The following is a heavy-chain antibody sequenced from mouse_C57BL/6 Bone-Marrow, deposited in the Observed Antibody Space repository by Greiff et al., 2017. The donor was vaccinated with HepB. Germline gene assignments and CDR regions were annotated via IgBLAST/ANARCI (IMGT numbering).Heavy chain of an antibody. CDR3: VRQNYSPYFYAMDY. CDR1: GLGSNTKA. Sequence: EVQLVESGGGLVQPKGSWKLSGAALGLGSNTKALNGAGQAPGKGLEWVARIRSKSNNYATYYADSVKDRFTISRDDSESMLYLQMNNLKTEDTAMYYCVRQNYSPYFYAMDYWGQGTSVTVSS. D-gene: IGHD2-1*01. CDR2: IRSKSNNYAT. J-gene: IGHJ4*01. V-gene: IGHV10-1*01.